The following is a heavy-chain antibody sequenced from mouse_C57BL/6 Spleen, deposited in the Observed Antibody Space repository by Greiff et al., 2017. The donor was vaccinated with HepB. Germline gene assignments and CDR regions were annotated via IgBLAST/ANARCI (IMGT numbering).Heavy chain of an antibody. V-gene: IGHV1-67*01. J-gene: IGHJ2*01. CDR2: ISTYYGDA. CDR1: GYTFTAYA. Sequence: VQLQRSGPELVRPGASVKFSCKGSGYTFTAYAMHWVKQSHSKSLEWIGVISTYYGDASYNQKFKGKATMTVDKSSSTAYMELASLTSEDSAVYYCARCGVGYRDYWGEGTPLTVSS. CDR3: ARCGVGYRDY. D-gene: IGHD2-2*01.